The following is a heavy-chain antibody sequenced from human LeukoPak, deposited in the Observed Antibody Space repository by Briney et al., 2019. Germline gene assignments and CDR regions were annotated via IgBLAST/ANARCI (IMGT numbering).Heavy chain of an antibody. CDR1: GGSISSGGYS. V-gene: IGHV4-30-2*01. CDR3: ARDRSGSYSNYGMDV. J-gene: IGHJ6*02. Sequence: SETLSLTCAVSGGSISSGGYSWSWIRQPPGKGLEWIGYIYHSGSTYYNPSLKSRVTISVDRSKNQFSLKLSSVTAADTAVYYCARDRSGSYSNYGMDVWGQGTTVTVSS. D-gene: IGHD1-26*01. CDR2: IYHSGST.